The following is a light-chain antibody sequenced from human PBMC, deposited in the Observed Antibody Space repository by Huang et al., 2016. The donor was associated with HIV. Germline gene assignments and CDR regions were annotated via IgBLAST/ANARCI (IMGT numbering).Light chain of an antibody. CDR3: QQYDNLPLT. CDR2: DAS. J-gene: IGKJ5*01. CDR1: LDISKF. Sequence: DIQMTQSPSSLSESVGDRVTITCQASLDISKFLNWYQQKPGKAPKVLIHDASNLERGGPSRFSGSRSGTHFTLTINSLQPEDIATYYCQQYDNLPLTFGQGTRLEIK. V-gene: IGKV1-33*01.